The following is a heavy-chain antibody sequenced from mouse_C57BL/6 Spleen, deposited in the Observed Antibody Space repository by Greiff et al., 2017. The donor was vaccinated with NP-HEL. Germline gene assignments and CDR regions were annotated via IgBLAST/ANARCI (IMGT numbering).Heavy chain of an antibody. V-gene: IGHV5-9-1*02. J-gene: IGHJ3*01. CDR3: TRDSAYDYDDWFAY. CDR2: ISSGGDYI. D-gene: IGHD2-4*01. CDR1: GFTFSSYA. Sequence: EVKLVESGEGLVKPGGSLKLSCAASGFTFSSYAMSWVRQTPEKRLEWVAYISSGGDYIYYADTVKGRFTISRDNARNTLYLQMSSLKSEDTAMYYCTRDSAYDYDDWFAYWGQGTLVTVSA.